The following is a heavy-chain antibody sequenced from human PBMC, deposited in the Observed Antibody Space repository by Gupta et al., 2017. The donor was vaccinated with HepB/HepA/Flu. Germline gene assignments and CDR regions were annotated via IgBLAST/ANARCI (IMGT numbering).Heavy chain of an antibody. CDR3: ARIPATIRGATWFFDY. J-gene: IGHJ4*01. CDR2: ISRTDDTI. D-gene: IGHD1-26*01. V-gene: IGHV3-48*03. CDR1: GFTFSNSD. Sequence: EVQLVESGGGLVQPGGSLRLSCAASGFTFSNSDMTWVRQAPGKGLEGLSYISRTDDTISAAEPGKGRFTISRENEKNTWNLQINSLRAEAKAVYYCARIPATIRGATWFFDYWGQGTLVTVSS.